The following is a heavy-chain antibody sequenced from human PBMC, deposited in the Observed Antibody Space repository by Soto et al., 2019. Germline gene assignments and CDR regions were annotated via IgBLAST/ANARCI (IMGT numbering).Heavy chain of an antibody. CDR2: ISSSDSII. J-gene: IGHJ4*02. D-gene: IGHD3-22*01. V-gene: IGHV3-11*01. CDR3: ARDLGYYDSSGYFDY. CDR1: GFTFSDYY. Sequence: PGGSLRLSCAASGFTFSDYYMSWIRQAPGKGLEWVSYISSSDSIIYYADSVKGRFTISRDNAKNSLYLQMNSLRVEDTAVYYCARDLGYYDSSGYFDYWGQGTLVTV.